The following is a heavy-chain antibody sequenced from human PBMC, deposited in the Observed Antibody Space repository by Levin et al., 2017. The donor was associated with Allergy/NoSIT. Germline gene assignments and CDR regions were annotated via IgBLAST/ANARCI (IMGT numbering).Heavy chain of an antibody. D-gene: IGHD3-3*01. CDR1: GGSISSSSYY. CDR2: IYYSGST. CDR3: ASLFGDIDY. J-gene: IGHJ4*02. V-gene: IGHV4-39*01. Sequence: SETLSLTCTVSGGSISSSSYYWGWIRQPPGKGLEWIGSIYYSGSTYYNPSLKSRVTISVDTSKNQFSLKLSSVTAADTAVYYCASLFGDIDYWGQGTLVTVSS.